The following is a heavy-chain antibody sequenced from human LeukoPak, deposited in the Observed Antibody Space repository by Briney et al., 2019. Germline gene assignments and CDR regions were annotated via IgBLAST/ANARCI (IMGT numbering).Heavy chain of an antibody. V-gene: IGHV4-59*08. CDR2: TSYSRTT. CDR1: GGSITGHY. J-gene: IGHJ3*02. CDR3: AKLGHSDGWYLGAFDI. D-gene: IGHD6-19*01. Sequence: KTSETLSLTCAVSGGSITGHYWNWIRQTPGMRLEWIGYTSYSRTTIYNSYFKGRATMSIDTSKNQLYLNLTSVTATDTAVYYCAKLGHSDGWYLGAFDIWGQGTTVIVSP.